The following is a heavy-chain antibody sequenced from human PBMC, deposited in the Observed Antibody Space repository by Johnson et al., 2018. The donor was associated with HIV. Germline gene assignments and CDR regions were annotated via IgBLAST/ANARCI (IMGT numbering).Heavy chain of an antibody. CDR1: GFTVSSNY. J-gene: IGHJ3*02. V-gene: IGHV3-66*01. CDR2: IYSGGST. D-gene: IGHD6-19*01. CDR3: AKVNRMEQWLAGGGAFDI. Sequence: VQLVESGGGLVQPGGSLRLSCAASGFTVSSNYMSWVRPAPGKGLEWVSVIYSGGSTYYADSVKGRFTISRDNSKNTLYLQMNSLRAEDTAVYYCAKVNRMEQWLAGGGAFDIWGQGTMVTVSS.